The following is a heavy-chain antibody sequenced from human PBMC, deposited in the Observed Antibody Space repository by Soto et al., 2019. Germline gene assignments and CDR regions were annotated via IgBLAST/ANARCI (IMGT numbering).Heavy chain of an antibody. CDR3: ATSYYYDSSGYYSNWFDP. CDR2: FDPEDGET. J-gene: IGHJ5*02. Sequence: ASVKVSCKVSGYTLTELSMHWVRQAPGKWLEWMGGFDPEDGETIYAQKFQGRVTMTEDTSTDTAYMELSSLRSEDTAVYYCATSYYYDSSGYYSNWFDPWGQGTLVTVSS. D-gene: IGHD3-22*01. CDR1: GYTLTELS. V-gene: IGHV1-24*01.